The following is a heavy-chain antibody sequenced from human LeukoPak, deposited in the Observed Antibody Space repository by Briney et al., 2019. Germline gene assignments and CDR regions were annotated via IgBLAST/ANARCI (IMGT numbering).Heavy chain of an antibody. CDR2: IKEDGNEI. CDR1: GLIFSNYW. D-gene: IGHD3-10*01. V-gene: IGHV3-7*01. CDR3: ARSPDGVDY. Sequence: GGSLRLSCAASGLIFSNYWMTWVRQTPGKGLEWVANIKEDGNEIFYVDSVKGRFTISRDNAKNSLYLQMSSLRAEDTAVYYCARSPDGVDYWGQGTLVTVSS. J-gene: IGHJ4*02.